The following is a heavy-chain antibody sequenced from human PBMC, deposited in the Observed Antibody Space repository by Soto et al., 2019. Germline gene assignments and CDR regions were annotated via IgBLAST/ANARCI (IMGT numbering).Heavy chain of an antibody. J-gene: IGHJ4*02. CDR2: IYYSGSS. CDR1: GGSISSSSYY. V-gene: IGHV4-39*01. Sequence: SETLSLTCTVSGGSISSSSYYWGWIRQPPGKGLGWIGTIYYSGSSYYNPSLKSRVTISVDTSKNQFSLKLSSVTAADTAVYFCARRKRVASGGDYFDYWGQGTLVTVSS. D-gene: IGHD1-26*01. CDR3: ARRKRVASGGDYFDY.